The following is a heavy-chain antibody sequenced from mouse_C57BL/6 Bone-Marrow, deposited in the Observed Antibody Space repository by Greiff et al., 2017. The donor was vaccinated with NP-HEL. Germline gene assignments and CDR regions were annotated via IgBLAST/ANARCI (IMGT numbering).Heavy chain of an antibody. CDR3: ASFYYRGGYAMDY. CDR1: GFTFSSYG. Sequence: EVMLVESGGDLVKPGGSLKLSCAASGFTFSSYGMSWVRQTPDKRLEWVATISSGGSYTYYPDSVKGRFTISRDNAKNTLYLQMSSLKSEDTAMYYCASFYYRGGYAMDYWGQGTSVTVSS. CDR2: ISSGGSYT. J-gene: IGHJ4*01. D-gene: IGHD2-1*01. V-gene: IGHV5-6*02.